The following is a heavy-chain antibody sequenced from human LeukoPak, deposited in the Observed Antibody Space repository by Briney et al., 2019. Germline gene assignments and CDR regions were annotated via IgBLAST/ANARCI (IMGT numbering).Heavy chain of an antibody. CDR1: GFSFSSHG. CDR2: TWYDGTNK. CDR3: AKQESGTQPLYFDH. J-gene: IGHJ4*02. V-gene: IGHV3-33*06. Sequence: GRSLRLSCAASGFSFSSHGMHWVRQAPGKGLEWVAVTWYDGTNKYYADSVKGRFTVSRDNSKNTLYPQMNSLRAEDTAVYYCAKQESGTQPLYFDHWGQGTLVTVSS. D-gene: IGHD3-10*01.